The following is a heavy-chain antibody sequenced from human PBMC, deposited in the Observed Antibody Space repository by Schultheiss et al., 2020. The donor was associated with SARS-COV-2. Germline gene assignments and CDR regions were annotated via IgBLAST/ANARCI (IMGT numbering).Heavy chain of an antibody. V-gene: IGHV3-23*01. J-gene: IGHJ6*02. CDR2: IGGGRGDR. CDR1: GFTFSDNA. CDR3: ARDYYGMDV. Sequence: GGSLRLSCAASGFTFSDNAMSWVRQAPGKGLEWVSGIGGGRGDRYYADSVRGRFAISRDNSKNTVYLQMNTLRVEDTAVYYCARDYYGMDVWGQGTTVTVSS.